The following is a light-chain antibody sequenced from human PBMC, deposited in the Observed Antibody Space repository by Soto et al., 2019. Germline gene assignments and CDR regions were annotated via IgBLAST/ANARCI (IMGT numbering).Light chain of an antibody. CDR3: SSYTSSTTLV. Sequence: QLVLTQPASVSGSPGQSITISCTGTSSDVGGYNYVSWYQQHPDKAPKLMIYEVTNRPSGVSNRFSGSKSGNTASLTISGLQAEDEADYYCSSYTSSTTLVFGGGTKLTVL. CDR2: EVT. J-gene: IGLJ3*02. V-gene: IGLV2-14*01. CDR1: SSDVGGYNY.